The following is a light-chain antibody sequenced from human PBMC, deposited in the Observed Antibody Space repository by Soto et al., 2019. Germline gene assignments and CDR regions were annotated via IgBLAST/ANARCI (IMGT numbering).Light chain of an antibody. J-gene: IGKJ2*01. CDR3: QQSYNAPRT. V-gene: IGKV1-39*01. CDR2: DSS. CDR1: QSISNY. Sequence: DIQMTQSPSSLSASVGDRVTITCRASQSISNYLGWYQQKPGKAPKLLIYDSSTLRSGVPSRFSGSGSGTDFTLTISSLQPEDFATYYCQQSYNAPRTFGQGTKLEIE.